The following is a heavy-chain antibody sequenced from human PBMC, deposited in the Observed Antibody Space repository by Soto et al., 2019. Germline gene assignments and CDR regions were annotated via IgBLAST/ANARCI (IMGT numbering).Heavy chain of an antibody. D-gene: IGHD3-22*01. CDR3: AKDLTMIVVVITTPEFDY. CDR1: GFTFSSYA. CDR2: ISGSGGST. Sequence: GGSLRLSCAASGFTFSSYAMSWVRQAPGKGLEWVSAISGSGGSTYYADSVKGRFTISRDNSKNTLYLQMNSLRAEDTAVYYCAKDLTMIVVVITTPEFDYWGQRTLVTVSS. J-gene: IGHJ4*02. V-gene: IGHV3-23*01.